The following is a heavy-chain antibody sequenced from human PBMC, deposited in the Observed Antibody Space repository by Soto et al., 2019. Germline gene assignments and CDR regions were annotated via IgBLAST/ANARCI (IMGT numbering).Heavy chain of an antibody. J-gene: IGHJ5*01. D-gene: IGHD6-13*01. V-gene: IGHV3-30*18. CDR1: GFTFSSYG. CDR2: ISYDGSNK. Sequence: QVQLVESGGGVVQPGRSLRLSCAASGFTFSSYGMHWVRQAPGKGLEWVAVISYDGSNKYYEDSVKGRFTISRDNSKNTLYVQMNSLRVEDTAVYYCAKGTAAGGIGDWFDSWGQGTLVTVSS. CDR3: AKGTAAGGIGDWFDS.